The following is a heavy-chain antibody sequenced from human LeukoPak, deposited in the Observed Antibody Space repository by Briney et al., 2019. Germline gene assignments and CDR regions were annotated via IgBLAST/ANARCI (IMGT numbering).Heavy chain of an antibody. V-gene: IGHV3-43D*04. CDR3: AKTGSSWAHFDY. CDR1: GFTFDDYA. CDR2: INWDGSST. D-gene: IGHD6-13*01. J-gene: IGHJ4*02. Sequence: GGSLRLSCAASGFTFDDYAMHWVRQAPGKGLEWVSLINWDGSSTYYADSVKGRFTISRDNSKNSLYLQMNSLRAGDTALYYCAKTGSSWAHFDYWGQGTLVTVSS.